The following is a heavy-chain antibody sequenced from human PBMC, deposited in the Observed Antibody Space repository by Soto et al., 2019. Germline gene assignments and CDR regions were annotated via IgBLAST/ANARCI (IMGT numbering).Heavy chain of an antibody. Sequence: QVQLQESGPGLVKPSQTLSLTCTVSGGSISSGDYYWSWIRQPPGKGLEWIGYIYYSGSTYYNPSLKSQVTISVDTAKNQFSLKLSSVTAADTAVYYCARDTDSSCYYYAFDYWGQGTLVSVSS. J-gene: IGHJ4*02. CDR3: ARDTDSSCYYYAFDY. CDR2: IYYSGST. D-gene: IGHD3-22*01. V-gene: IGHV4-30-4*01. CDR1: GGSISSGDYY.